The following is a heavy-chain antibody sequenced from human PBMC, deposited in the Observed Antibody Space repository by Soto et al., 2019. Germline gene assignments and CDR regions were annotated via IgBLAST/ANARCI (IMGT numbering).Heavy chain of an antibody. V-gene: IGHV3-30*18. Sequence: GGSLRLSCAASGFTFSSYGMHWVRQAPGKGLEWVAVISYDGSNKYYADSVKGRFTISRDNSKNTLYLQMNSLRAEDTAVYYCAKAGSPAVAGTDYYYGMDVWGQGTTVTVSS. J-gene: IGHJ6*02. D-gene: IGHD6-19*01. CDR1: GFTFSSYG. CDR2: ISYDGSNK. CDR3: AKAGSPAVAGTDYYYGMDV.